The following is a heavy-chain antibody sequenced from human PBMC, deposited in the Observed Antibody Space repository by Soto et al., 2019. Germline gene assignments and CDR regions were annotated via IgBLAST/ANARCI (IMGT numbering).Heavy chain of an antibody. CDR1: GFSLSTSGMC. V-gene: IGHV2-70*17. Sequence: SGPTLVNPTQTLTLTCTFSGFSLSTSGMCVSWIRQPPGKALEWLARIDWDDDKFYSTSLKTRLTISKDTSKNQVVLTMTNMDPVDTATYYCARDLVVVAATNYYYYGMVVCGQGTTVTVSS. CDR3: ARDLVVVAATNYYYYGMVV. D-gene: IGHD2-15*01. J-gene: IGHJ6*02. CDR2: IDWDDDK.